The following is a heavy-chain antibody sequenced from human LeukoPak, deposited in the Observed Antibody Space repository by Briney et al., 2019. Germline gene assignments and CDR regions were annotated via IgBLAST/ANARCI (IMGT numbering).Heavy chain of an antibody. V-gene: IGHV4-39*01. J-gene: IGHJ4*02. CDR1: GGSISSSRYY. D-gene: IGHD6-19*01. CDR2: IYYSGST. CDR3: ARHKDSSGFHYFDY. Sequence: PSETLSLTCSVSGGSISSSRYYWGWIRQPPGKGLEWIGTIYYSGSTYYNPSLKSRVTISVDTSKNQFSLKLSSVTAADTAVYYCARHKDSSGFHYFDYWGQGTLVTVSS.